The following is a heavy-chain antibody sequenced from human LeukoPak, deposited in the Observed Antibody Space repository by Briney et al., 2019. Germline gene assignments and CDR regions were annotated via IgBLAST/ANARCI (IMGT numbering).Heavy chain of an antibody. V-gene: IGHV3-66*01. CDR2: LHSGGHT. D-gene: IGHD6-19*01. CDR3: ARGLYRYSSGWHFDY. CDR1: GFTISSNY. J-gene: IGHJ4*02. Sequence: GGSLRLSCAASGFTISSNYLSWVRQAPGKGLVWVSALHSGGHTFYADSVRGRFSISRDNAKNSLFLQMNSLRVEDTAVYYCARGLYRYSSGWHFDYWGQGILVTVSS.